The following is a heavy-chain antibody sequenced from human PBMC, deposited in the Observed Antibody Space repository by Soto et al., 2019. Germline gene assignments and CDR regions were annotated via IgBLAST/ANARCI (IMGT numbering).Heavy chain of an antibody. Sequence: SVKVSCKASGGTCSIYAISCVLQSPVQWLEWMGGIIPIFGTANYAQKFQGRVTITADESTSTAYMELSSLRSEDTAVYYCARTQTSANYYDSSGYSLWGQGTLVTVSS. V-gene: IGHV1-69*13. CDR2: IIPIFGTA. CDR1: GGTCSIYA. D-gene: IGHD3-22*01. J-gene: IGHJ4*02. CDR3: ARTQTSANYYDSSGYSL.